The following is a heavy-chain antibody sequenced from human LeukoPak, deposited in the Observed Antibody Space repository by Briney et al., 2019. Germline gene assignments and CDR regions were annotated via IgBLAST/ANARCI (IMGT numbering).Heavy chain of an antibody. CDR2: IYYSGST. Sequence: PSETLSLTCTVSGGSLSSDYWTWIRQPPGKRLQWIGYIYYSGSTYYNPSLKSRVTISVDTSKNQFSLKLSSVTAADTAVYYCARVVPAAIEGYFDYWGQGTLVTVSS. CDR1: GGSLSSDY. J-gene: IGHJ4*02. CDR3: ARVVPAAIEGYFDY. V-gene: IGHV4-59*04. D-gene: IGHD2-2*02.